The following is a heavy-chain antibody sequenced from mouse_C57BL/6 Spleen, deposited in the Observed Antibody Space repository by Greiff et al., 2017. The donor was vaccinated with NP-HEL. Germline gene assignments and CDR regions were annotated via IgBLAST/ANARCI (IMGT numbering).Heavy chain of an antibody. Sequence: EVQLQQSGPVLVKPGASVKMSCKASGYTFTDYYMNWVKQSHGKSLEWIGVINPYNGGTSYNQKFKGKATLTVDKSSSTAYMELNSLTSEDSAVYYCARSGSPGAMDYWGQGTSVTVSS. CDR3: ARSGSPGAMDY. CDR2: INPYNGGT. V-gene: IGHV1-19*01. CDR1: GYTFTDYY. J-gene: IGHJ4*01. D-gene: IGHD4-1*01.